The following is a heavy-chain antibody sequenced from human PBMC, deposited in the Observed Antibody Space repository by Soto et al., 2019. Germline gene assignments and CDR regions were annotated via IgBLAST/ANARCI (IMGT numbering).Heavy chain of an antibody. D-gene: IGHD6-6*01. V-gene: IGHV4-59*01. CDR3: ARESSIAARGTFDY. J-gene: IGHJ4*02. CDR1: GGSISSYY. CDR2: IYYSGST. Sequence: SETLSLTCTVSGGSISSYYWSWIRQPPGKGLEWIGYIYYSGSTNYNPSLKSRVTISVDTSKNQFSLKLSSVTAADTAVYYCARESSIAARGTFDYPGQPTLVTVSS.